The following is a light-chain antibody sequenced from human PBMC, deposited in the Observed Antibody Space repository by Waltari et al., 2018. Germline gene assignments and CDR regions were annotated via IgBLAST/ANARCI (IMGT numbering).Light chain of an antibody. CDR3: ASYTSSSTWV. Sequence: QSALTQPASVSGSPGQSITISCTGTSSDVGGYNYVCWYQQYPGKAPKLMIYAVSSRPSGVSNRFSGSKSGNTASLTISGLQAEDEADYYCASYTSSSTWVFGGGTKLTVL. CDR2: AVS. CDR1: SSDVGGYNY. V-gene: IGLV2-14*01. J-gene: IGLJ3*02.